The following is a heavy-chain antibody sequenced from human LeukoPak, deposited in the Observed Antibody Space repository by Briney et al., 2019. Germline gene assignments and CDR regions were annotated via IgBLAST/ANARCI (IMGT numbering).Heavy chain of an antibody. J-gene: IGHJ2*01. CDR1: GFTVSSNY. V-gene: IGHV3-53*01. CDR3: ARHSSDWDNWYFDL. D-gene: IGHD6-19*01. CDR2: IYSGGRT. Sequence: GGSLRLSCAASGFTVSSNYMSWVRQAPGKGLEWVSIIYSGGRTYYADSVKGRFTISRDNSKNTLYLQMSSLRAEDTAVYYCARHSSDWDNWYFDLWGRGTLVTVSS.